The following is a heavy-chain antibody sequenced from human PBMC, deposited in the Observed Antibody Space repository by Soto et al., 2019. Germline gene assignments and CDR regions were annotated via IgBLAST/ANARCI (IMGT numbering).Heavy chain of an antibody. CDR1: GSLTNHH. V-gene: IGHV1-46*01. D-gene: IGHD6-19*01. J-gene: IGHJ4*02. Sequence: QVHLVQSGAEVKKPGASVNASCQASGSLTNHHMHWVRQAPGQGLEWMGIFNPSGLSTTYAQKFQGRVTITRDTSTRTVYMELSSLTSEDTAVYFCPKVTQGGPIAVAGPLGSWGQGTLVIVSS. CDR2: FNPSGLST. CDR3: PKVTQGGPIAVAGPLGS.